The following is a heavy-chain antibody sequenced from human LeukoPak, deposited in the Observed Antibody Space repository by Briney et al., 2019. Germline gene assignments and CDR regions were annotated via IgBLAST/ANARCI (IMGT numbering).Heavy chain of an antibody. CDR3: ARGQLGAPDLDY. D-gene: IGHD6-6*01. V-gene: IGHV4-34*01. CDR1: GGSFSGYY. Sequence: PSETLSLTCAVYGGSFSGYYWSWIRQPPGKGLEWIGEINHSGSTNYNPSLKSRVTISVDTSKNQFSLKLSSVTAADSAGYYCARGQLGAPDLDYWGQGTLVTVSS. J-gene: IGHJ4*02. CDR2: INHSGST.